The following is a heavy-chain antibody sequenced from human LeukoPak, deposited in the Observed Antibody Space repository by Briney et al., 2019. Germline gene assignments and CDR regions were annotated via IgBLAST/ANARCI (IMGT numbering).Heavy chain of an antibody. CDR1: GGSISSYY. CDR2: INHSGST. V-gene: IGHV4-34*01. J-gene: IGHJ4*02. D-gene: IGHD6-19*01. Sequence: SETLSLTCTVSGGSISSYYWSWIRQPPGKGLEWIGEINHSGSTNYNPSLKSRVTISVDTSKNQFSLKLSSVTAADTAVYYCARVGRADSSGWYDDYWGQGTLVTVSS. CDR3: ARVGRADSSGWYDDY.